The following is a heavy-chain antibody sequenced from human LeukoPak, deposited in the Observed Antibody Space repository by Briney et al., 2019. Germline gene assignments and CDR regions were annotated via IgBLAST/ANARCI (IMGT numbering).Heavy chain of an antibody. CDR2: ISGSGAST. V-gene: IGHV3-23*01. J-gene: IGHJ4*02. D-gene: IGHD3-22*01. CDR3: AKDVLRSLYDNSGYFDY. CDR1: GFTFSSYG. Sequence: GGSLRLSCAASGFTFSSYGMTWVRQAPGKGLEWVSAISGSGASTYYADSVKGRFTISRDNSKNTLHLQMNNLRAEDTAVYYCAKDVLRSLYDNSGYFDYWGQGTLVTVSS.